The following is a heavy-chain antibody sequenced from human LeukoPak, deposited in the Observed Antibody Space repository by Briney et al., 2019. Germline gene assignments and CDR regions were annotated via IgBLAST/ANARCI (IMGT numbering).Heavy chain of an antibody. V-gene: IGHV1-2*02. D-gene: IGHD5-12*01. CDR3: ARDFSGYIVNLGY. J-gene: IGHJ4*02. CDR2: INPNSGGT. CDR1: GYTFTGYY. Sequence: ASVKVSCKASGYTFTGYYMHWVRQAPGQGLEWMGWINPNSGGTNYAQKFQGRVTMTRDTSISTAYMERSRLRSDDTAVYYCARDFSGYIVNLGYWGQGTLVTVSS.